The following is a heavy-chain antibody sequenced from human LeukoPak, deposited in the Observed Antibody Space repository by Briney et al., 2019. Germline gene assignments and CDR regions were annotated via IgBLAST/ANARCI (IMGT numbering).Heavy chain of an antibody. CDR2: IYRAGNT. CDR1: GFTFSSNY. D-gene: IGHD4-17*01. CDR3: AREGKGYGDHYFDL. V-gene: IGHV3-53*01. Sequence: PGGSLRLSCAASGFTFSSNYMSWVRQAPGKGLEWISVIYRAGNTYYADSVKGRLTTFRDNSKNTVFLQMSSLRAEDTAVYYCAREGKGYGDHYFDLWGQGTLVSVSS. J-gene: IGHJ4*02.